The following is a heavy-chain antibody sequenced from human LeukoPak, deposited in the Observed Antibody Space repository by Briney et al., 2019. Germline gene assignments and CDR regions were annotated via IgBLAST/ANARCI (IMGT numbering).Heavy chain of an antibody. D-gene: IGHD6-13*01. Sequence: GGSLRLSCAASGFTFSSYAMSWVRQAPGKGLEWVSAISGSGGSTYYADSVKGRFTISRDNSENTLYLQMNSLRAEDTAVYYCAKAIAGNPDSMSDYWGQGTLVTVSS. CDR3: AKAIAGNPDSMSDY. J-gene: IGHJ4*02. CDR2: ISGSGGST. V-gene: IGHV3-23*01. CDR1: GFTFSSYA.